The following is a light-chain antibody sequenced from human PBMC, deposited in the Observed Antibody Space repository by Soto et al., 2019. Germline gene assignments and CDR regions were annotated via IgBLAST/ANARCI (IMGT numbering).Light chain of an antibody. J-gene: IGKJ1*01. CDR2: GAS. CDR1: QSISSSY. V-gene: IGKV3-20*01. Sequence: EMVLTQAPGTLSLSPGERATLSCRASQSISSSYLAWYQQKPGQTPRLLIYGASNRATGIPDRFSGGGSGTDFTLTVSRLEPEDFAVYYCQQFASSPWTFGQGTQVEIK. CDR3: QQFASSPWT.